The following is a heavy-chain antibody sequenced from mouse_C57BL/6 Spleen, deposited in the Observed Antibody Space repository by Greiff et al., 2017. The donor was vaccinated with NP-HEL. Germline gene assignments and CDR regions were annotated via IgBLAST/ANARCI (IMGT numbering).Heavy chain of an antibody. CDR2: IRSGGIYT. CDR1: GFTFSSYG. V-gene: IGHV5-6*01. CDR3: AREVTGTGYFDV. D-gene: IGHD4-1*01. Sequence: EVQLVESGGDLVKPGGSLQLSCAASGFTFSSYGMSWVRQTPAKRLEWVATIRSGGIYTYYPDSVKGRFPISRHNAKNTLYLQMSSLKSEDTAMYYCAREVTGTGYFDVWGTGTTVTVSS. J-gene: IGHJ1*03.